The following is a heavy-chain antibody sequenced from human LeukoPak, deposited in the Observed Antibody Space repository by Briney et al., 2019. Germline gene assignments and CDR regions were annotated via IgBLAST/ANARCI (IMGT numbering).Heavy chain of an antibody. D-gene: IGHD3-22*01. J-gene: IGHJ4*02. V-gene: IGHV3-9*01. Sequence: GGSLRLSCAASGFTFDDYAMHWVRQAPRKGLEWVSGISWNSGSIGYADSVKGRFTISRDNAKNSLYLQMNSLRAEGTALYYCAKDRMESGYYNGFDYWGQGTLVTVSS. CDR2: ISWNSGSI. CDR1: GFTFDDYA. CDR3: AKDRMESGYYNGFDY.